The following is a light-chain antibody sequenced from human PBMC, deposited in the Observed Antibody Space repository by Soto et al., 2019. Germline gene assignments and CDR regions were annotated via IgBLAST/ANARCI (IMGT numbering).Light chain of an antibody. CDR1: ETIRNNY. Sequence: QSPGTLSLSPGEGATLSCRASETIRNNYLAWYQQKPGQAPRLLIYGASVSATGVPDRFSGSRSGTDFTLTISRLEPEDFAVYYWQEYNSSLNNFGKGTRPKI. CDR3: QEYNSSLNN. CDR2: GAS. V-gene: IGKV3-20*01. J-gene: IGKJ5*01.